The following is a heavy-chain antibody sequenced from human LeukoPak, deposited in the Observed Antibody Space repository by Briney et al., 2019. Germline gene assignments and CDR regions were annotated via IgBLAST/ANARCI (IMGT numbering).Heavy chain of an antibody. D-gene: IGHD1-26*01. J-gene: IGHJ4*02. V-gene: IGHV4-59*01. CDR2: ISYSGST. CDR3: ARGAGWELLSGFDY. CDR1: SGSISGYY. Sequence: SETLSLTCTVSSGSISGYYWSWIRQPPGKGLEWVGYISYSGSTNYNPSLKSRVTISVDTSKNQFSLKLSSVTAADTAIYYCARGAGWELLSGFDYWGQGTLVTVSS.